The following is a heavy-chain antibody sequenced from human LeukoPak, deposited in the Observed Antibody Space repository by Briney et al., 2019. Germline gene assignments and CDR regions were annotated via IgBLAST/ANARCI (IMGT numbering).Heavy chain of an antibody. Sequence: PGGSLRLSCAASGFTFSSYEMNWVRQAPGKGLEWVSYISSSGSTIYYADSVKGRFTISRDNAKNSLYLQMNSLRAEDTAVYYCARDSAYYYGSGSLDYWGQGTLVTVSS. CDR3: ARDSAYYYGSGSLDY. D-gene: IGHD3-10*01. J-gene: IGHJ4*02. CDR1: GFTFSSYE. V-gene: IGHV3-48*03. CDR2: ISSSGSTI.